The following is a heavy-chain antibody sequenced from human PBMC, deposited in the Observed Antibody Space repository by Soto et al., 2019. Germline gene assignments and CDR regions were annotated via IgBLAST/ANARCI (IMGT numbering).Heavy chain of an antibody. V-gene: IGHV4-39*01. CDR1: GATINRRSYD. CDR2: IYYSGRT. D-gene: IGHD3-3*01. Sequence: SETLSLTFTVTGATINRRSYDWGWIRQPPGKGLEWIGSIYYSGRTYNNPSLRSRVSMSIHTCKVQFSLRLQSVTAAYTAVYDCARVQNGYYAPNWAPGNLVTVSS. J-gene: IGHJ1*01. CDR3: ARVQNGYYAPN.